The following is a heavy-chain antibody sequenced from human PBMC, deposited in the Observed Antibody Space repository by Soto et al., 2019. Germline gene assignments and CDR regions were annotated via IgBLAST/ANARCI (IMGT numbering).Heavy chain of an antibody. CDR3: VRGRGASCLDPTCDMFDS. J-gene: IGHJ4*02. D-gene: IGHD1-26*01. CDR1: GFSFSSYG. V-gene: IGHV3-30*03. CDR2: ISNDGKYE. Sequence: VQLAESGGGVVQPGTSLRLSCVASGFSFSSYGMSWVRQAPGKGLEWVAVISNDGKYEFYADAVKGRFTISRDNSKSTFQLQRNILKLKDTALNFCVRGRGASCLDPTCDMFDSWGKGNLVTVS.